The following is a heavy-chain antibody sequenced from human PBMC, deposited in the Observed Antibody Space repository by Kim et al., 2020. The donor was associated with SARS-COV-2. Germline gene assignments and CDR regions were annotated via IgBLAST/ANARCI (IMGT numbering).Heavy chain of an antibody. CDR1: GGTLSTYA. Sequence: SVKVSCKSSGGTLSTYAINWLRQAPGQGLEWMGGFVPTSGTANYAATFQGRVTIITDDSTNTAYMELSSPSSEDTAVYYCARDRGDYDHYYGMDVWGQGTTVTVSS. CDR2: FVPTSGTA. J-gene: IGHJ6*02. CDR3: ARDRGDYDHYYGMDV. D-gene: IGHD4-17*01. V-gene: IGHV1-69*05.